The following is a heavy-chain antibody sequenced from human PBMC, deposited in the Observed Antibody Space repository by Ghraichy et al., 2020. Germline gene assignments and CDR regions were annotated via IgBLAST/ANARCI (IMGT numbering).Heavy chain of an antibody. D-gene: IGHD4-17*01. CDR2: IWYDGSNK. J-gene: IGHJ3*02. Sequence: GGSLRLSCAASGFTFSSYGMHWVRQAPGKGLEWVAVIWYDGSNKYYADSVKGRFTISRDNSKNTLYLQMNSLRAEDTAVYYCARDFAHLRAGAFDIWGQGTMVTVSS. CDR3: ARDFAHLRAGAFDI. V-gene: IGHV3-33*08. CDR1: GFTFSSYG.